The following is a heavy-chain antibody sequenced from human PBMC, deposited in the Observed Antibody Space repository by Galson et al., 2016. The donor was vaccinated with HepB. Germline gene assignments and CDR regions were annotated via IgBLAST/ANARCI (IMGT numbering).Heavy chain of an antibody. CDR2: ISSNGDST. J-gene: IGHJ4*02. CDR1: GFTFSSYA. V-gene: IGHV3-64D*06. CDR3: ARVRSSWYYFGY. D-gene: IGHD6-13*01. Sequence: SLRLSCAASGFTFSSYAMHWVRQAPGKGVEYVSSISSNGDSTYYTDSVKGRFTTSRDNSKNTLNLQMSSLRAEDTAVYYCARVRSSWYYFGYWGQGTLVTVSS.